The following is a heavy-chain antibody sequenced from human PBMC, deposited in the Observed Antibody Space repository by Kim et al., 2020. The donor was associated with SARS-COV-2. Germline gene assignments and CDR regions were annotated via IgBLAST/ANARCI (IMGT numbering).Heavy chain of an antibody. J-gene: IGHJ4*02. CDR1: GFTFSSYS. CDR3: ARDLMYYDYVWGSYRVNYFDY. CDR2: ISSSSSYI. Sequence: GGSLRLSCAASGFTFSSYSMNWVRQAPGKGLEWVSSISSSSSYIYYADSVKGRFTISRDNAKNSLYLQMNSLRAEDTAVYYCARDLMYYDYVWGSYRVNYFDYWGQGTLVTVSS. D-gene: IGHD3-16*02. V-gene: IGHV3-21*01.